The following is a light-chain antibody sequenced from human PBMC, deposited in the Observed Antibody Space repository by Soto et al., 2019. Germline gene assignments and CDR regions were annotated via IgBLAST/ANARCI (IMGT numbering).Light chain of an antibody. CDR2: DAS. V-gene: IGKV3-11*01. CDR1: QSVSSY. J-gene: IGKJ4*01. CDR3: QQRSNWPST. Sequence: EIVLTQSPVTLSLSPGERATLSCRASQSVSSYLAWYQQKPGQAPRLLIYDASNRATGIPARFSGSGSGTDFTLTISSLEPEDFAFYYCQQRSNWPSTFGGGTKVEIK.